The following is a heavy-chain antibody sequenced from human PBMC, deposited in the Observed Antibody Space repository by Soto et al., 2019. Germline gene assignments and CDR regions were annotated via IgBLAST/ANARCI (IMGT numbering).Heavy chain of an antibody. Sequence: GGSLRLSCAASGFTFSDYYMSWIRQAPGKGLEWVSYISSSGSTIYYADSVKGRFTISRDNAKNSLYLQMNSLRAEDTAVYYCASRIAAAANFDYWGQGTLVTVSS. CDR3: ASRIAAAANFDY. V-gene: IGHV3-11*01. CDR2: ISSSGSTI. J-gene: IGHJ4*02. D-gene: IGHD6-13*01. CDR1: GFTFSDYY.